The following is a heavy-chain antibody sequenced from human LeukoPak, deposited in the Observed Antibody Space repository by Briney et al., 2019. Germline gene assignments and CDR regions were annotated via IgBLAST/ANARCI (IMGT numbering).Heavy chain of an antibody. V-gene: IGHV1-18*01. Sequence: GASVKVSCKASGNTFPTHGITWVRQAPGQGLEWMGWISTYNGNTQYAQKLQGRVTMTTDASTNTAYMELRSLRSNDTAVYYCARPAKGAYYYYYMDVWGTGTTVTVSS. CDR2: ISTYNGNT. J-gene: IGHJ6*03. CDR1: GNTFPTHG. D-gene: IGHD2-2*01. CDR3: ARPAKGAYYYYYMDV.